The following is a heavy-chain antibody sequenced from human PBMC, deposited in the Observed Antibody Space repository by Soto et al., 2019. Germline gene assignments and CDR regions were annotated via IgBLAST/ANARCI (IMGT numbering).Heavy chain of an antibody. J-gene: IGHJ6*02. D-gene: IGHD2-15*01. V-gene: IGHV4-34*01. CDR1: GGSFSGYY. Sequence: SPTLSLTCAVYGGSFSGYYWSWIRQPPGKGLEWIGEINHSGSTNYNPSLKSRVTISVDTSKNQFSLKLSSVTAADTAVYYCARGYCSGGSCYHNYYYYGMDVWGQGTTVTVSS. CDR2: INHSGST. CDR3: ARGYCSGGSCYHNYYYYGMDV.